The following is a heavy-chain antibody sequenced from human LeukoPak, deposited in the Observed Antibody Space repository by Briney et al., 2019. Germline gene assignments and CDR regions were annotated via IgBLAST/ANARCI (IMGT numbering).Heavy chain of an antibody. CDR2: IYYSGST. CDR1: GGSISSYY. V-gene: IGHV4-59*01. J-gene: IGHJ5*02. CDR3: ASALEGPTGNWFDP. Sequence: PSETLSLTCTVSGGSISSYYWSWIRQPPGKGLEWIGYIYYSGSTNYNPSLKSRVTISVDTSKNQFSLKLSSVTAADTAVYYCASALEGPTGNWFDPWGQGTLVTVSS. D-gene: IGHD3-9*01.